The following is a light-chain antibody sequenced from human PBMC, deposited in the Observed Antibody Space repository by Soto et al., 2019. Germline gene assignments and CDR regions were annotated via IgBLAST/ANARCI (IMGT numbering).Light chain of an antibody. CDR1: QSVSSY. J-gene: IGKJ4*01. Sequence: EIVLTQSPATLSLSPGERATLSCRASQSVSSYLAWYQQKPGQAPRLLIYAASSRATGIPDRFSGSGSGTDFTLSISRLEPEDFAVYYCQQYASSPLLTFGGGTKVDIK. CDR2: AAS. V-gene: IGKV3-20*01. CDR3: QQYASSPLLT.